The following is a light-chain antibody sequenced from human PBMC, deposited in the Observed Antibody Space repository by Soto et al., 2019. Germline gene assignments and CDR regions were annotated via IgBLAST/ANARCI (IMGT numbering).Light chain of an antibody. CDR3: CSFAGGPYV. CDR1: SGDVGGYNH. Sequence: QSALTQPRSVSGSPGQSVTISCTGTSGDVGGYNHVSWYQQHPGKVPKVMIYDVSKRPSGVPDRFSGSKSGNTASLTISGLQAEDEADYYCCSFAGGPYVFGTGTKVTVL. V-gene: IGLV2-11*01. J-gene: IGLJ1*01. CDR2: DVS.